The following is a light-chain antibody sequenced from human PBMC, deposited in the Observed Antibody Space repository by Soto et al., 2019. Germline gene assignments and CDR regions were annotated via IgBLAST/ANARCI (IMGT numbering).Light chain of an antibody. CDR1: QSIHNF. V-gene: IGKV1-5*03. CDR2: RAS. Sequence: DIQMTQSPSTLSASVGDRVTITCRASQSIHNFLAWYQQKPGRAPTLLIYRASTLESGVPSRFSGSGSGTEFSLTISSLQPDDSATYYCQQYNGYPLTFGQGTRLEIK. CDR3: QQYNGYPLT. J-gene: IGKJ5*01.